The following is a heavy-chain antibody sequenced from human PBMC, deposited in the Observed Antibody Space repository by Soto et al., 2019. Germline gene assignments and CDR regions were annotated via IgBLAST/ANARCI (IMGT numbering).Heavy chain of an antibody. CDR1: GGTFSSYA. J-gene: IGHJ5*02. CDR2: IIPIFGTA. D-gene: IGHD3-22*01. V-gene: IGHV1-69*13. Sequence: SVKVSCKASGGTFSSYAISWVRQAPGQGLEWMAGIIPIFGTANYAQKFQGRVTITADESTSTAYMELSSLRSEDTAVYYCAWYYDESSGHVRFDPWGQGTLVTVCS. CDR3: AWYYDESSGHVRFDP.